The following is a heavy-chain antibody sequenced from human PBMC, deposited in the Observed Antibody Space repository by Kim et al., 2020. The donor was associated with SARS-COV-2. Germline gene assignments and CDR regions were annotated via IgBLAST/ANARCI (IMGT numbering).Heavy chain of an antibody. V-gene: IGHV3-30-3*01. Sequence: GGSLRLSCAASGFTFSSYAMHWVRQAPGKGLEWVAVISYDGSNKYYADSVKGRFTISRDNSKNTLYLQMNSLRAEDTAVYYCARDYLVGASISGYWGQGTLVTVSS. CDR1: GFTFSSYA. D-gene: IGHD1-26*01. CDR3: ARDYLVGASISGY. J-gene: IGHJ4*02. CDR2: ISYDGSNK.